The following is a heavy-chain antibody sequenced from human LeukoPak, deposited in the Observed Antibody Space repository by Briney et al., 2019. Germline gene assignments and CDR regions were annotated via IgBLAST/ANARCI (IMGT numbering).Heavy chain of an antibody. CDR2: IWYDGSNK. CDR1: GFTFNNYG. V-gene: IGHV3-30*02. D-gene: IGHD5-18*01. Sequence: GGSLRLSCAASGFTFNNYGMHWVRQAPGKGLEWVANIWYDGSNKYYADSVKGRFSISRDDSKNTLYLQMNSLRADDTAVYYCARGVYLGSMVKDWGQGTLVTVSS. J-gene: IGHJ4*02. CDR3: ARGVYLGSMVKD.